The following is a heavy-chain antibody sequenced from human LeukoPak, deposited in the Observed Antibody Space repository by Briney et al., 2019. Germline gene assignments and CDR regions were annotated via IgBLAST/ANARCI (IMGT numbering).Heavy chain of an antibody. D-gene: IGHD3-22*01. J-gene: IGHJ3*02. CDR2: ISSSSSYI. V-gene: IGHV3-21*01. CDR3: AGLGYDSSGYTAFDI. Sequence: PGGSLRLSCAASGFTFSSYSMNWVRQAPGKGLEWVSSISSSSSYIYYADSVKGRFTISRDNAKNSLYLQMNSLRAEDTAVYYCAGLGYDSSGYTAFDIWGQGTMVTVSS. CDR1: GFTFSSYS.